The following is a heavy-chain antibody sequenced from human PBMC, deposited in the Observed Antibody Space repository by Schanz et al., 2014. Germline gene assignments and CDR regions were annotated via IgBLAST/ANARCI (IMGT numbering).Heavy chain of an antibody. D-gene: IGHD1-26*01. Sequence: EVQLLESGGGLVQPGGSLRLSCLASGFAFSSYGMNWLRQAPGKGPEWVSYIRSSSTPIYYADSVKGRFTISRDNAKNSLYLQLNSLRADDTAVYYCARNRGSGGQNWYFDLWGRGTLVTVSS. CDR1: GFAFSSYG. V-gene: IGHV3-48*01. CDR2: IRSSSTPI. CDR3: ARNRGSGGQNWYFDL. J-gene: IGHJ2*01.